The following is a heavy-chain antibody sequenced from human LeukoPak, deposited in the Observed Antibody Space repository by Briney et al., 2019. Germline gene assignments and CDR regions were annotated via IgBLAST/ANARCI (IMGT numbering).Heavy chain of an antibody. CDR2: MNSNSGNT. V-gene: IGHV1-8*01. CDR3: ARGVVQLWFRHYYYMDV. J-gene: IGHJ6*03. CDR1: GYTFTSYD. D-gene: IGHD5-18*01. Sequence: GASVKVSCKASGYTFTSYDINWVRQATGQGLEWMGWMNSNSGNTGYAQKFQGRVTMTRNTSISTAYMELSSLRSEDTAVYYCARGVVQLWFRHYYYMDVWGKGTTVTISS.